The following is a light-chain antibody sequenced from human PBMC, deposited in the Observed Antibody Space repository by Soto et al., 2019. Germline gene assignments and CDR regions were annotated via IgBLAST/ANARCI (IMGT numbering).Light chain of an antibody. CDR1: SFNIGAGYD. CDR3: QSYDSSLFWV. CDR2: GNS. Sequence: QSVLTQPPSVSGAPGQRVTISCTGSSFNIGAGYDVHWYQQLPGTAPKLLIYGNSNRPSGVPDRFSGSKSGTSASLAITGLQAEDEADYYCQSYDSSLFWVFGGGTKLTVL. J-gene: IGLJ3*02. V-gene: IGLV1-40*01.